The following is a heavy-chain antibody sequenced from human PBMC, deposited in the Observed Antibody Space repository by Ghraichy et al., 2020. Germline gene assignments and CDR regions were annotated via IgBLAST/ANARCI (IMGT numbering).Heavy chain of an antibody. CDR2: FDPEDGET. J-gene: IGHJ4*02. D-gene: IGHD3-22*01. CDR1: GYTLTELS. V-gene: IGHV1-24*01. CDR3: ATQGYCDSSGWDAGFGH. Sequence: ASVKVSCKVSGYTLTELSMHWVRQAPGKGLEWMGGFDPEDGETIYAQKFQGRVTMTEDTSTDTAYMELSSLRSEDTAVYYCATQGYCDSSGWDAGFGHWSQRTLVTGS.